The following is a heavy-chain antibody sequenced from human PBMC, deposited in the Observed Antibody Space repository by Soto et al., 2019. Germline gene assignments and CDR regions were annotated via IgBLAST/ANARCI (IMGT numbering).Heavy chain of an antibody. CDR2: IYYSGRT. CDR1: GGSISSDIHY. D-gene: IGHD3-10*01. Sequence: QVQLQESGPGLVKPSETLSLTCTVSGGSISSDIHYWGWIRQPPGKGLEWIGTIYYSGRTYYNPSRRSRVTISVDTPRIPCAVRLTAGTAADTAVYYCARHTDCGSGSSCLGADNMDTDAFDIWAQGTMVTVS. V-gene: IGHV4-39*01. J-gene: IGHJ3*02. CDR3: ARHTDCGSGSSCLGADNMDTDAFDI.